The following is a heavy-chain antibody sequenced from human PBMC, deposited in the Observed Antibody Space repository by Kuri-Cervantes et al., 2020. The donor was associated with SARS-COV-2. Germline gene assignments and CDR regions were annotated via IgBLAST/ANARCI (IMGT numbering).Heavy chain of an antibody. D-gene: IGHD6-19*01. V-gene: IGHV3-23*01. J-gene: IGHJ4*02. Sequence: GGSLRLSCAASGFTFSSYAMSWVREAPGKGLEWVAAISSGSYITHYADSVKGRFTISRDDSKNTLHLQMNSLRAEDTAVYYCAKGIAVAGTGGFDYWGQGTLVTVSS. CDR3: AKGIAVAGTGGFDY. CDR1: GFTFSSYA. CDR2: ISSGSYIT.